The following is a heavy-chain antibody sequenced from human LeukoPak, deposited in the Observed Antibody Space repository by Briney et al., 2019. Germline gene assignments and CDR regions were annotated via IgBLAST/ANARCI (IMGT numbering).Heavy chain of an antibody. D-gene: IGHD3-22*01. CDR2: ISSSSTYI. CDR1: GFSFNTYN. Sequence: GGSLRLSCAASGFSFNTYNMNWVRQAPGKGLEWVSSISSSSTYIYYADSVKGRFTISRDNAKNSLYLQMSSLRAEDTAVYYCARDPRYDTTGYYYGPYYFDYWGQGTPVTVSS. CDR3: ARDPRYDTTGYYYGPYYFDY. J-gene: IGHJ4*02. V-gene: IGHV3-21*01.